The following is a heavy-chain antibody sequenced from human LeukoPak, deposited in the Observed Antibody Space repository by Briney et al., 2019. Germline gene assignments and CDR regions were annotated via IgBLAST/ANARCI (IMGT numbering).Heavy chain of an antibody. J-gene: IGHJ1*01. Sequence: ASVKVSCKVSGYTLTELSMHWVRQAPRKGLEWMGGFDPEDGETIYAQKFQGRVTMTEDTSTDTAYMELSSLRSEDTAVYYCVLWLLLTVPQDFQHWGQGTLVTVSS. CDR2: FDPEDGET. D-gene: IGHD3-22*01. V-gene: IGHV1-24*01. CDR3: VLWLLLTVPQDFQH. CDR1: GYTLTELS.